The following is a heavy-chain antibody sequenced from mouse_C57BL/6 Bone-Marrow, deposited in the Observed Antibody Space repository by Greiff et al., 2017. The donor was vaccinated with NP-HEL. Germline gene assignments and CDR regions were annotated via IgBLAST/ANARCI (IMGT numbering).Heavy chain of an antibody. CDR3: ASNYYGSSYEAWYFDV. D-gene: IGHD1-1*01. J-gene: IGHJ1*03. CDR1: GYTFTSYG. CDR2: IYPRSGNT. V-gene: IGHV1-81*01. Sequence: QVHVKQSGAELARPGASVKLSCKASGYTFTSYGISWVKQRTGQGLEWIGEIYPRSGNTYYNEKFKGKATLTADKSSSTAYMELRSLTSEDSAVYFCASNYYGSSYEAWYFDVWGTGTTVTVSS.